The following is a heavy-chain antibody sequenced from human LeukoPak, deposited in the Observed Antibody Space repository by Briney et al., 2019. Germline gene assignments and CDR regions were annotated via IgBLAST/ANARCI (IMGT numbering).Heavy chain of an antibody. CDR1: GFTFSSYE. J-gene: IGHJ4*02. Sequence: LGGSLRLSCAVSGFTFSSYEMNWVRQAPGKGLEWVSYISSSGRTIYYADSVKGRFTISRDNAKNSLDLQMNSLKAEDTAVYCCARARPPDYSSGWYTFDYWGQGTLVTVSS. CDR2: ISSSGRTI. CDR3: ARARPPDYSSGWYTFDY. V-gene: IGHV3-48*03. D-gene: IGHD6-13*01.